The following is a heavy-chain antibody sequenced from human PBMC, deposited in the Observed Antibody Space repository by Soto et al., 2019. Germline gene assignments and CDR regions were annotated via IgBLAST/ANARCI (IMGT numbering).Heavy chain of an antibody. J-gene: IGHJ6*02. CDR2: INAGNGNT. D-gene: IGHD3-9*01. Sequence: QVQLVQSGAEVKKPGASVKVSCKASGYTFTSYAMHWVRQAPGQRLEWMGWINAGNGNTKYSQKFQGRVTITRDTSASTAYMELSSLRSEDTAVYYCARAYYDILTDYYYYGMDVWGQGTTVTVSS. V-gene: IGHV1-3*01. CDR3: ARAYYDILTDYYYYGMDV. CDR1: GYTFTSYA.